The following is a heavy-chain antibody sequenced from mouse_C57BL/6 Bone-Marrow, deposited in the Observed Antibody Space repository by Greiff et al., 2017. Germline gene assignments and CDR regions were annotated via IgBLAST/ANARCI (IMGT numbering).Heavy chain of an antibody. CDR3: ANSSAPG. Sequence: QVQLQQSGAELVRPGASVKLSCKASGYNFTSYGMSWVKQRTGQGLEWIGGVYPRNGSTKYNEKFKGKATLTADKSSSTAYMELRSLTSEDAAVYYCANSSAPGWGQGTTLTVSS. CDR2: VYPRNGST. D-gene: IGHD6-1*01. V-gene: IGHV1-81*01. CDR1: GYNFTSYG. J-gene: IGHJ2*01.